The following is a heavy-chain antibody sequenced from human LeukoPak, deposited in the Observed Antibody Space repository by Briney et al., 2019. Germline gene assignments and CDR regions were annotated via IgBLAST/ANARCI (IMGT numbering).Heavy chain of an antibody. CDR3: ARASNAHYYYYYMDF. J-gene: IGHJ6*03. Sequence: SETLSLTCTVSGGSISSYYWSWIRQPPGKGLEWIGRIYTSGSTNYNPSLKSRVTISVDTSKNQFSLKLSSVTAADTAVYYCARASNAHYYYYYMDFWGKGTTVTVSS. V-gene: IGHV4-4*08. CDR1: GGSISSYY. CDR2: IYTSGST.